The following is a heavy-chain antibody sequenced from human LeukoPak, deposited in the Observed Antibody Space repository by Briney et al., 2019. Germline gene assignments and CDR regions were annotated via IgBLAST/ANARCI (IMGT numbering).Heavy chain of an antibody. V-gene: IGHV3-30*02. CDR3: VKAHSNAFDI. J-gene: IGHJ3*02. CDR2: IRFDGSYK. Sequence: GGSLRLSCTASGFTFSSYGMHWVRQAPGKGLEWVAFIRFDGSYKYYGDSVKGRFTISRDNSKNTVHLQMNSLRVEDTAVYYCVKAHSNAFDIWGQGTRVTVS. CDR1: GFTFSSYG.